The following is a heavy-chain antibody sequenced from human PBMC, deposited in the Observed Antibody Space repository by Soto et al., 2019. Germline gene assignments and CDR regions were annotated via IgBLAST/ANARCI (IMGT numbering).Heavy chain of an antibody. Sequence: ASVKVSCKASGYTFTGYYMHWVRQAPGQGLEWMGWINPNSGNTNYAQKFQGRVTMTRDTSISTAYMELSRLRSDDTAVYYCARCFVPAVAGRTYYGMDVWGQGTTVTVSS. CDR3: ARCFVPAVAGRTYYGMDV. CDR1: GYTFTGYY. V-gene: IGHV1-2*02. D-gene: IGHD6-19*01. CDR2: INPNSGNT. J-gene: IGHJ6*02.